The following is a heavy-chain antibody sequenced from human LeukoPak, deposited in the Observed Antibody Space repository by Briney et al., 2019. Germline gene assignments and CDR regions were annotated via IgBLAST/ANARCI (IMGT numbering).Heavy chain of an antibody. Sequence: GGSLRLSCAASGFTFSNAWMSWVRQAPGKGLEWVGRIKSKTDGGTTDYAAPVKGRFTISRDDSKNTLYLQMNSLKTEDTAVYYCTTHSLRYFDWLLSWGQGTLVTVS. CDR3: TTHSLRYFDWLLS. CDR2: IKSKTDGGTT. CDR1: GFTFSNAW. J-gene: IGHJ4*02. D-gene: IGHD3-9*01. V-gene: IGHV3-15*01.